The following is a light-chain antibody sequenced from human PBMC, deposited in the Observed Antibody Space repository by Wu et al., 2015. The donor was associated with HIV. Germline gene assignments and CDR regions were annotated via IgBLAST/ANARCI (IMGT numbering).Light chain of an antibody. CDR2: DTS. Sequence: VLTQSPATLSLSPGDRATLSCRASQSVDNSLAWYQQKPGQTPRLLIFDTSIRATGTPARFSGRGSGTDFTLTITALESDDFAVYYCQHRRTFGQGTRLEIK. J-gene: IGKJ5*01. CDR3: QHRRT. V-gene: IGKV3-11*01. CDR1: QSVDNS.